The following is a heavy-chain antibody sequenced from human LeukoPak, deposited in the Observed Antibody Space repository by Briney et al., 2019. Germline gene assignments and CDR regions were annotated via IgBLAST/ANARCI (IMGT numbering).Heavy chain of an antibody. J-gene: IGHJ4*02. CDR2: IRYDGSNK. Sequence: GGSLRLSCAASGFTFSSYGMHWVRQAPGKGLEWVSFIRYDGSNKYYADSVKGRFTISRDNSKNTLYLQMNSLRAEDTAVYYCARGHSIQLWLHFDYWGQGTLVTVSS. CDR3: ARGHSIQLWLHFDY. V-gene: IGHV3-30*02. CDR1: GFTFSSYG. D-gene: IGHD5-18*01.